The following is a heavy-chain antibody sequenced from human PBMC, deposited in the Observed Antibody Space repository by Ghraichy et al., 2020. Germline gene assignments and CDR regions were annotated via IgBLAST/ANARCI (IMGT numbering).Heavy chain of an antibody. V-gene: IGHV4-30-2*01. CDR1: GGSISSGGYS. Sequence: SETLSLTCAVSGGSISSGGYSWSWIRQPPGKGLEWIGYIYHSWSTYYNPSLKSRVTISVDRSKNQFSLKLSSVTAADTAVYYCARVRITMVRGVIIPNWFETWGQGTLVTVYS. D-gene: IGHD3-10*01. J-gene: IGHJ5*02. CDR3: ARVRITMVRGVIIPNWFET. CDR2: IYHSWST.